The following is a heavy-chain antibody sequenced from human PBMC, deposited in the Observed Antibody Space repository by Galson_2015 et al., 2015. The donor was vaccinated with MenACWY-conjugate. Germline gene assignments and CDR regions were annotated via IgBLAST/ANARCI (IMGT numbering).Heavy chain of an antibody. Sequence: SLRLSCAASGFTFSSYAMHWVRQAPGKGLEWVAVISYNGNNKYYADSVKGRFTISRDSSKNTLYLQMNSLRAEDTAVYYCARDPEGDLDFDYWGQGTLVTVSS. D-gene: IGHD2-21*02. CDR2: ISYNGNNK. CDR1: GFTFSSYA. V-gene: IGHV3-30-3*01. J-gene: IGHJ4*02. CDR3: ARDPEGDLDFDY.